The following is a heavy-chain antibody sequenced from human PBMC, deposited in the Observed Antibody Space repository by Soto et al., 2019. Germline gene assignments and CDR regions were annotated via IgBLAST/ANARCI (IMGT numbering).Heavy chain of an antibody. CDR3: AKDFGDCSRTSCPNDDAFDI. CDR2: ISYDGSNK. V-gene: IGHV3-30*18. D-gene: IGHD2-2*01. CDR1: GFTFSSYG. Sequence: QVQLVESGGGVVQPGRSLRLSCAASGFTFSSYGMHWVRQAPGKGLGWVAVISYDGSNKYYADSVKGRFTISRDNSKNTLYLHMHSLRAEDTAVYYCAKDFGDCSRTSCPNDDAFDIWGQGRMVTVS. J-gene: IGHJ3*02.